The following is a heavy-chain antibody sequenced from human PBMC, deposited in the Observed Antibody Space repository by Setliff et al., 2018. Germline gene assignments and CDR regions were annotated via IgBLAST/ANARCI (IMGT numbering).Heavy chain of an antibody. J-gene: IGHJ4*02. CDR1: GASISSYY. CDR2: IPTSGTT. Sequence: SETLSLTCSVSGASISSYYWSWIRQPPGKGLEWIGYIPTSGTTNFNPSLKRRVTVSGDRSKNQFSLELSSVTAADTAVYYCARSLGSGSYYGARPFHSDYWGQGILVTVSS. D-gene: IGHD3-10*01. V-gene: IGHV4-4*08. CDR3: ARSLGSGSYYGARPFHSDY.